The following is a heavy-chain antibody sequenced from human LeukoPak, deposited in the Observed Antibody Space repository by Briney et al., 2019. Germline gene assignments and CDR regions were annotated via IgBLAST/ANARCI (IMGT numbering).Heavy chain of an antibody. Sequence: GGSLRLSCAASGFTFSSYWMHWVRQAPGKGPVWVSSMNSDESTTTYADSVKGRFTISRDNADNTLYLQMNSLRVGDTAVYYCARGSKYSSSWYVDYWGQGTLVTVSS. J-gene: IGHJ4*02. CDR3: ARGSKYSSSWYVDY. V-gene: IGHV3-74*01. D-gene: IGHD6-13*01. CDR2: MNSDESTT. CDR1: GFTFSSYW.